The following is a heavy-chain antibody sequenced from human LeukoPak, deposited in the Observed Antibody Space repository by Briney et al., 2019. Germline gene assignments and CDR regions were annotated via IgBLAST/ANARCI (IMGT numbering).Heavy chain of an antibody. Sequence: GGSLRLSCAASGFTFSSYGMHWVRQAPGKGLEWVAVISYDGSNKYYADSVNGRFTISRDNSKNTLYLQMNSLRAKDTAVYYCAKGNPDIVVVPAAVHQNWFDRWGQGTLVTVSS. CDR3: AKGNPDIVVVPAAVHQNWFDR. J-gene: IGHJ5*02. D-gene: IGHD2-2*01. V-gene: IGHV3-30*18. CDR1: GFTFSSYG. CDR2: ISYDGSNK.